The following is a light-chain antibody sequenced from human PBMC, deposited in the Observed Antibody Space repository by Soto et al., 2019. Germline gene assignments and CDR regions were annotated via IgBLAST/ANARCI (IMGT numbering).Light chain of an antibody. CDR2: GAS. V-gene: IGKV3-15*01. CDR3: QQYNNWPGWT. Sequence: EIVVTQSPATLSVSPGERATLSCRASQSVRTYLAWYPQKPGQAPRLLIYGASTRATGIPARFSGSGSGTEFTLTISSLQSEDFAVYYCQQYNNWPGWTFGQGTKVEIK. J-gene: IGKJ1*01. CDR1: QSVRTY.